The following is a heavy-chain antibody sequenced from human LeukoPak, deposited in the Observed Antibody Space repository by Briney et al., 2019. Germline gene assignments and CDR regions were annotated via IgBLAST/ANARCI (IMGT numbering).Heavy chain of an antibody. CDR3: ARVNWNYSRAFDI. CDR1: GGSISSSSYY. J-gene: IGHJ3*02. D-gene: IGHD1-7*01. Sequence: ETLSLTCSVSGGSISSSSYYWGWIRQPPGKGLEWIGSIYYSGSTYYNPSLKSRVTISVDTSKNQFSLKLSSVTAADTAVYYCARVNWNYSRAFDIWGQGTMVTVSS. V-gene: IGHV4-39*07. CDR2: IYYSGST.